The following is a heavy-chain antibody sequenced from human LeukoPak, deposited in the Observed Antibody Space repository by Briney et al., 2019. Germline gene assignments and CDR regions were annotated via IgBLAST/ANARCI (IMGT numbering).Heavy chain of an antibody. V-gene: IGHV3-21*01. J-gene: IGHJ4*02. CDR1: GFTFSSYS. Sequence: PGGSLRLSSAASGFTFSSYSMNWVRQAPGKGLEWVSSISSSSSYIYYADSVKGRFTISRDNAKNSLYLQMNSLRAEDTAVYYCARAREGVVTLYYFDYWGQGTLVTVSS. D-gene: IGHD4-23*01. CDR3: ARAREGVVTLYYFDY. CDR2: ISSSSSYI.